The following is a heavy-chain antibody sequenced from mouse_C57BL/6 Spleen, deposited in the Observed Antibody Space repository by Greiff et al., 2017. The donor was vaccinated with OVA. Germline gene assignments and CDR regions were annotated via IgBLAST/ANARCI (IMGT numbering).Heavy chain of an antibody. CDR2: ISSGSSTI. CDR3: ARDRDPLFDY. CDR1: GFTFSDYG. J-gene: IGHJ2*01. V-gene: IGHV5-17*01. D-gene: IGHD3-3*01. Sequence: EVHLVESGGGLVKPGGSLKLSCAASGFTFSDYGMHWVRQAPEKGLEWVAYISSGSSTIYYADTVKGRFTISRDNAKNTLFLHMTSLRSEDTAMYYCARDRDPLFDYWGQGTTLSVSS.